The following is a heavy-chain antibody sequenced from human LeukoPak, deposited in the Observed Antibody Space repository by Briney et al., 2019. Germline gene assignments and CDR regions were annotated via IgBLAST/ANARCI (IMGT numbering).Heavy chain of an antibody. J-gene: IGHJ4*02. CDR1: GFTFSSYS. D-gene: IGHD3-22*01. V-gene: IGHV3-21*01. CDR3: ARDSGYYDSSG. Sequence: GRSLRLSCAASGFTFSSYSMNWVRQAPGKGLEWVSSINSSSSYIYYADSVKGRFTISRDNAKNSLYLQMNSLRAEDTAVYYCARDSGYYDSSGWGQGTLVTVSS. CDR2: INSSSSYI.